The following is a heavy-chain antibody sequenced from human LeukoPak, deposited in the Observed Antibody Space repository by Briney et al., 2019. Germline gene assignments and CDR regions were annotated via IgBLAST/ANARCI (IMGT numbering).Heavy chain of an antibody. CDR1: GGTFSSYA. J-gene: IGHJ4*02. V-gene: IGHV1-69*06. Sequence: SVKVSCKTSGGTFSSYAISWVRQAPGQGLEWMGGIIPIFGTTNYAQKFQGRVTITADTSTKTAYMELSSLRSGDTAVYFCARGDTLYGSSAHAGYWGQGTLVTVSS. D-gene: IGHD6-13*01. CDR2: IIPIFGTT. CDR3: ARGDTLYGSSAHAGY.